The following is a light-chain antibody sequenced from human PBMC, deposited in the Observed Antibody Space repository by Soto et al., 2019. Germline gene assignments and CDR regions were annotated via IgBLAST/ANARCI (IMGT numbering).Light chain of an antibody. V-gene: IGKV3-20*01. Sequence: EIVLTQSPGTLSLSPGERATLSCRTSQTVTSSYLAWYQQRKGQAPRLLIYGASLRATGVPDRCSGSGSGTDFTLTISRLEPEDFAVYYCQQYGSSRFTFGPGTTVDIK. J-gene: IGKJ3*01. CDR1: QTVTSSY. CDR2: GAS. CDR3: QQYGSSRFT.